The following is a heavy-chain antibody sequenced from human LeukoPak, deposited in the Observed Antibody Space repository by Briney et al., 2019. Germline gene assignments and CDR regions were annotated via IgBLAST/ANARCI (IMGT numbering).Heavy chain of an antibody. V-gene: IGHV1-3*01. D-gene: IGHD5-18*01. J-gene: IGHJ5*02. CDR1: GYTFTSYA. CDR2: INAGNGNT. CDR3: ARERGYINWFDP. Sequence: ASVKVSCKASGYTFTSYAMHWVRRAPGQRLEWMGWINAGNGNTKYSQKFQGRVTITRDTSASTAYMELSSLRSEDTAVYYCARERGYINWFDPWGQGTPVTVSS.